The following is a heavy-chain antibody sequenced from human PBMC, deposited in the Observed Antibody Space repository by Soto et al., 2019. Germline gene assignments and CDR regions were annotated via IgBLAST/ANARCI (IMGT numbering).Heavy chain of an antibody. CDR2: IYYNGST. CDR1: GASISSHY. CDR3: ARDYSSGWYYY. V-gene: IGHV4-59*11. D-gene: IGHD6-19*01. Sequence: PSETLSLTCTVSGASISSHYWSWIRQSPGKGLEWIGYIYYNGSTKYNPSLQSRVIISIDTSKKKFSLNLRSVTAADTAVYYCARDYSSGWYYYWGQGTLVTVSS. J-gene: IGHJ4*02.